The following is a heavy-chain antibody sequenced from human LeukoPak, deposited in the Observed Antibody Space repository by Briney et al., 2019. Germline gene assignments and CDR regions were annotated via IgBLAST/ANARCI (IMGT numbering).Heavy chain of an antibody. V-gene: IGHV4-4*07. CDR3: ASQDIVVVSTSAGYFQH. D-gene: IGHD2-2*01. J-gene: IGHJ1*01. CDR2: IYTSGST. CDR1: GGSISSYY. Sequence: PSETLSLTCTVSGGSISSYYWSWIRQPAGKGLEWIGRIYTSGSTNYNPSLKSRVTMSVDTSKNQFSLKLSSVTAADTAVYYCASQDIVVVSTSAGYFQHWGQGTLVTVSS.